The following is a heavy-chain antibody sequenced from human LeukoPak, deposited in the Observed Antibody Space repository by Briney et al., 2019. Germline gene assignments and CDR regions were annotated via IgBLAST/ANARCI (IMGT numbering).Heavy chain of an antibody. J-gene: IGHJ4*02. CDR2: IYYSGNT. D-gene: IGHD3-22*01. CDR1: GGSISSNGYF. Sequence: SETLSLTCTVSGGSISSNGYFWGWIRQPPGKGLEWIGTIYYSGNTYYNPSLKSRVTISVDTSKNQFSLKVTSVTAADTAIYYCARHDSSGYKYWGQGTLVTVSS. CDR3: ARHDSSGYKY. V-gene: IGHV4-39*01.